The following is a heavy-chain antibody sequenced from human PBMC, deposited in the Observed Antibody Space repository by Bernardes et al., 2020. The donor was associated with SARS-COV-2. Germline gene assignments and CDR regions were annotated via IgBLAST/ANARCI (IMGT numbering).Heavy chain of an antibody. CDR2: INPNSGGT. D-gene: IGHD2-2*01. CDR3: ARCDSSTFNPLDI. J-gene: IGHJ3*02. CDR1: GYTFTGYY. Sequence: ASVKVSCMTSGYTFTGYYIHWVRQAPGQGLEWMGWINPNSGGTDYAQKFQDRVTMTRDTSISTAYMELSRVKSDDTALYYCARCDSSTFNPLDIWGQGTMVTVSS. V-gene: IGHV1-2*02.